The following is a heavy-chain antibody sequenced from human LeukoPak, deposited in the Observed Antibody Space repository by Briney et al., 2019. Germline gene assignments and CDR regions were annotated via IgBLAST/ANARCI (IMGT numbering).Heavy chain of an antibody. CDR3: ARSISTTGTDY. CDR2: SYHSGST. J-gene: IGHJ4*02. D-gene: IGHD1-7*01. V-gene: IGHV4-38-2*01. Sequence: PSETLSLTCAVSGYSISSGYYWAWIRPPPGKGLEWIGISYHSGSTYYNPSLKSRLTISVDTSNNQFSLRLSSVTAADTAMYYCARSISTTGTDYWGQGTLVTVSS. CDR1: GYSISSGYY.